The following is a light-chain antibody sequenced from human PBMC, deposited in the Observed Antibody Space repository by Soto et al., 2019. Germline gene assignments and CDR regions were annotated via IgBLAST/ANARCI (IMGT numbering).Light chain of an antibody. CDR3: QQRYNTPLT. J-gene: IGKJ1*01. CDR1: QTIGTY. V-gene: IGKV1-39*01. CDR2: DAS. Sequence: IEVTQSPSSLAASLGDRVTITCRASQTIGTYVNWYRQKSGAAPELLIYDASTLQSGVPSRFRGGASGTDFTLTISSLQLDDFATYECQQRYNTPLTFGQGTKVDIK.